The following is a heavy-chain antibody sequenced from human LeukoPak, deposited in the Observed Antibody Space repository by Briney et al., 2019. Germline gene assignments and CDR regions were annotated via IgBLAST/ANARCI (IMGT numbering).Heavy chain of an antibody. J-gene: IGHJ3*02. CDR2: IIPILGIA. CDR1: GGTFSSYA. CDR3: ARDRARYDSRGYYYNAFDI. Sequence: ASVKVFCKASGGTFSSYAISWVRQAPGQGLEWMGRIIPILGIANYAQKFQGRVTITADKSTSTAYMELSSLRSEDTAVYYCARDRARYDSRGYYYNAFDIWGQGTMVTVSS. D-gene: IGHD3-22*01. V-gene: IGHV1-69*04.